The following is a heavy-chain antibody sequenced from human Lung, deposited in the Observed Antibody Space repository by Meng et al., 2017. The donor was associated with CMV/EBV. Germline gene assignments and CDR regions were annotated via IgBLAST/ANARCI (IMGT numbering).Heavy chain of an antibody. Sequence: GESXKISCAASGFTFSSYEMNWVRQAPGKGLEWVSYITSSGSTIYYADSVKGRFTISRDNAKNSLYLQMNSLRAEDTPVYYCARVLVTYNWNYFQEEDTVEYWXHGTLVTVSS. CDR2: ITSSGSTI. V-gene: IGHV3-48*03. CDR1: GFTFSSYE. CDR3: ARVLVTYNWNYFQEEDTVEY. D-gene: IGHD1-7*01. J-gene: IGHJ4*01.